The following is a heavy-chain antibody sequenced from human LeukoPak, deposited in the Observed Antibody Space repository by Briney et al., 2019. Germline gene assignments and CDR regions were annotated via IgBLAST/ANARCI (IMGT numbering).Heavy chain of an antibody. CDR1: GFTVSSNY. CDR3: ARGLYTSGTYYNFFDY. V-gene: IGHV3-66*01. J-gene: IGHJ4*02. D-gene: IGHD3-10*01. CDR2: IFNGGST. Sequence: GGSLRLSCAASGFTVSSNYMTWVRQAPGKWMEWVSVIFNGGSTYYADPVKGRFTISTDNSKNTLHLHMNSLTAEDTAVYYCARGLYTSGTYYNFFDYWAQGTLVTVSS.